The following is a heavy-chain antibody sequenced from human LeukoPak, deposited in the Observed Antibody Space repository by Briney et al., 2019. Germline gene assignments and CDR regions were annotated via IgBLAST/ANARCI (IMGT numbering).Heavy chain of an antibody. CDR1: GFTFRSYG. D-gene: IGHD3-16*01. V-gene: IGHV3-30*18. J-gene: IGHJ4*02. CDR2: ISYDGSNK. Sequence: PGGSLRLSCAASGFTFRSYGMHWVRQAPGKGLEWVTHISYDGSNKYYRESVKGRFTISRDNSKNTLYLQLNSLRVEDAALYYCAKDLGYDYVWGEGNLYDYWGQGILVTVSS. CDR3: AKDLGYDYVWGEGNLYDY.